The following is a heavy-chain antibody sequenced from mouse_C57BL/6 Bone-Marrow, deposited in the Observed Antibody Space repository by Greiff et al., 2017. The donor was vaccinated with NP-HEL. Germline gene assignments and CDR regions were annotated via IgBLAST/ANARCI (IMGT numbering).Heavy chain of an antibody. CDR1: GYAFTNYL. J-gene: IGHJ1*03. D-gene: IGHD2-5*01. CDR3: ASAKVYYSKKDWYFDV. Sequence: QVQLQQSGAELVRPGTSVKVSCKASGYAFTNYLIEWVKQRHGQGLAWIGVINPGSGGTNYNEKFKGKATLPADKSSSTAYMQLSSLTSEDSAVYFCASAKVYYSKKDWYFDVWGTGTTVTVSS. V-gene: IGHV1-54*01. CDR2: INPGSGGT.